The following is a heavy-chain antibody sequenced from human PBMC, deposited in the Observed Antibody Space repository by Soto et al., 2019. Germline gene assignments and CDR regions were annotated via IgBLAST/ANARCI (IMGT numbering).Heavy chain of an antibody. CDR1: GFTFSSYA. CDR2: ISYDGNNK. CDR3: ARGTGSSLRDAFDI. J-gene: IGHJ3*02. D-gene: IGHD1-26*01. V-gene: IGHV3-30-3*01. Sequence: QVQVVEFGGGVVQPGRSLRLSCAAFGFTFSSYAMHWVRQAPGKGLEWVAVISYDGNNKYYADSVKGRFTISRDNSKNTLYLQMNSLRAEDTAVYYCARGTGSSLRDAFDIWGQGTMVTVSS.